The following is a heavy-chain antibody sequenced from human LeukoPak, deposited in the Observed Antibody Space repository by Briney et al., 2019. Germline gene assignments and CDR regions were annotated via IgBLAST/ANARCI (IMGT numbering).Heavy chain of an antibody. V-gene: IGHV4-59*08. J-gene: IGHJ5*02. Sequence: SETLSLTCTVSGGSISSYYWSWIRQPPGKGLEWIGYIYYSGSTNYNPSLKSRVTISVDTSKNQFSLKLSSVTAADTAVYYCARWGRSGSYYNWFDPWGQGTLVTVSS. CDR2: IYYSGST. CDR3: ARWGRSGSYYNWFDP. D-gene: IGHD1-26*01. CDR1: GGSISSYY.